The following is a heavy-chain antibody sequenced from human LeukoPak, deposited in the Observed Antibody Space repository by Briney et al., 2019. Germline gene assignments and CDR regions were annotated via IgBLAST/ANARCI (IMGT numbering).Heavy chain of an antibody. CDR1: GFTFSTCS. V-gene: IGHV3-21*01. CDR3: ASGTIVGARGADN. J-gene: IGHJ4*02. CDR2: ISGSSYHI. Sequence: GGSLRLSCAAFGFTFSTCSMKWVRQAPGKALEWVSSISGSSYHIYYADSVKGRFTISRDNANNLLYLQMNSLRAEDTAVYYCASGTIVGARGADNWGQGTLVTVSS. D-gene: IGHD1-26*01.